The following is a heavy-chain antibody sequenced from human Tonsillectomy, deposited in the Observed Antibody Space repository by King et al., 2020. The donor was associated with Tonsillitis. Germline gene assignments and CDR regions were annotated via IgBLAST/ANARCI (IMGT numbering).Heavy chain of an antibody. CDR3: AKTDSSGYFPLYGFDI. J-gene: IGHJ3*02. CDR2: ISGSGGST. Sequence: VQLVESGGGLVQPGGSLRLSCAASGFTFSSYAMSWVRQAPGKGLEWVSAISGSGGSTYYADSGKGRFTISRDNSKNTVDVQMKSLRAEDTAVYYCAKTDSSGYFPLYGFDIWGQGTMVTVSS. V-gene: IGHV3-23*04. D-gene: IGHD3-22*01. CDR1: GFTFSSYA.